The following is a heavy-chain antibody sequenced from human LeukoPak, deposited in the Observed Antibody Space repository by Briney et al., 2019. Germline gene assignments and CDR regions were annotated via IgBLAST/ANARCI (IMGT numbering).Heavy chain of an antibody. CDR3: ARHVDYYDSSGFDY. CDR2: IYYSGST. V-gene: IGHV4-59*08. J-gene: IGHJ4*02. CDR1: GGSISSCY. Sequence: SETLSLTCTVSGGSISSCYWSWIRQPPGKGLEWIGYIYYSGSTNYNPSLKSRVTISVDTSKNQFSLKLSSVTAADTAVYYCARHVDYYDSSGFDYWGQGTLVTVSS. D-gene: IGHD3-22*01.